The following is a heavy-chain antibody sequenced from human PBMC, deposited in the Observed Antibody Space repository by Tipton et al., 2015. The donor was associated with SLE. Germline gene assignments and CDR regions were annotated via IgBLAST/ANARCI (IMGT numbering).Heavy chain of an antibody. V-gene: IGHV4-39*07. CDR1: GGSISSSSYY. CDR2: IDYSGST. J-gene: IGHJ4*02. CDR3: ARGATGSSSWYY. Sequence: TLSLTCTVSGGSISSSSYYWGWIRQPPGKGLEWIGRIDYSGSTYYNPSLKSRVTISVDTSKNQFSLKLSSVTAADTAVYYCARGATGSSSWYYWGQGTLVTVSP. D-gene: IGHD6-13*01.